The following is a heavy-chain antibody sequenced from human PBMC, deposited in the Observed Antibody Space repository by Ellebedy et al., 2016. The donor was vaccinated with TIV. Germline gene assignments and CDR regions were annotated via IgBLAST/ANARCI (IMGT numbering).Heavy chain of an antibody. J-gene: IGHJ5*02. CDR3: ARGWSSGSYYPS. D-gene: IGHD3-10*01. CDR1: GYSFIGSY. Sequence: ASVKVSCKASGYSFIGSYIHWVRQAPGQGLEWLGWIHPNTGGTSYVWQFQGRVTMTRDTSISTAYMELSRLTSDDTAVYYCARGWSSGSYYPSWGQGTLVTVSS. CDR2: IHPNTGGT. V-gene: IGHV1-2*02.